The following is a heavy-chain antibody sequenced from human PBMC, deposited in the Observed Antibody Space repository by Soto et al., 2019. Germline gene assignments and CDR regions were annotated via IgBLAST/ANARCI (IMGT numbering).Heavy chain of an antibody. D-gene: IGHD6-25*01. CDR2: INHSGTT. V-gene: IGHV4-34*01. CDR3: ARGRGYVYGSNFYGLDV. CDR1: LGSFIGFY. J-gene: IGHJ6*02. Sequence: SETLSLTCGFYLGSFIGFYWSWVRQTPGGGLEWIGEINHSGTTNYNPSFQNRVTISVDKSTNNFSLKMTSVTAADAAVYYCARGRGYVYGSNFYGLDVWGQGTTVTVSS.